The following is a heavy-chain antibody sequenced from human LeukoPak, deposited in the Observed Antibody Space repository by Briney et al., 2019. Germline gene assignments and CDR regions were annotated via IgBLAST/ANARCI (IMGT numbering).Heavy chain of an antibody. CDR2: ISYDGSNK. CDR3: ARDSVKLPGISYFDN. Sequence: GGSLRLSCAASGFTFSSYGMHWVRQAPGKGLEWVAVISYDGSNKYYADSVKGRFTISRDNSKNMVYLQMNSLRAEDTALYYCARDSVKLPGISYFDNWGQGTLVTVSS. J-gene: IGHJ1*01. CDR1: GFTFSSYG. V-gene: IGHV3-30*03. D-gene: IGHD3-3*02.